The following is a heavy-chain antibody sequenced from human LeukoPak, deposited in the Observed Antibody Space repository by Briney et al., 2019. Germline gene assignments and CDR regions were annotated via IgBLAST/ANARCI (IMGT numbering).Heavy chain of an antibody. J-gene: IGHJ4*02. D-gene: IGHD2-2*01. CDR1: GYTFTAYY. CDR2: INPASGGA. CDR3: ARRTIPVALGWYFDY. Sequence: ASVKVSCKASGYTFTAYYIHWVRQAPGQGLEWMGWINPASGGAKYAQKFQGWVTMTRDTSTTTVYMELSRLNSDDTAVYFCARRTIPVALGWYFDYWGQGALVTVSS. V-gene: IGHV1-2*04.